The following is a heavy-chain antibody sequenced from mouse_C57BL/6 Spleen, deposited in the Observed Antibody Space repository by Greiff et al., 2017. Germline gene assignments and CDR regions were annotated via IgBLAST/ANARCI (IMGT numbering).Heavy chain of an antibody. CDR1: GYSFTDYN. V-gene: IGHV1-39*01. CDR2: INPNYGTT. J-gene: IGHJ1*03. Sequence: EVQLQESGPELVKPGASVKISCKASGYSFTDYNMNWVKQSNGKSLEWIGVINPNYGTTSYNQKFKGKATLTVDQSSSTAYMQLNSLTSEDSAVYYCARYHYYGSSYGGYFDVWGTGTTVTVSS. CDR3: ARYHYYGSSYGGYFDV. D-gene: IGHD1-1*01.